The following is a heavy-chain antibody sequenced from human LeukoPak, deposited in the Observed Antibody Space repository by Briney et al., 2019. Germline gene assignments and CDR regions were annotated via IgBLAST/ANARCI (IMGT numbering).Heavy chain of an antibody. CDR3: ARDLPYSSSWESIDY. CDR1: GYTFTSYG. D-gene: IGHD6-13*01. CDR2: ISTYNGKT. V-gene: IGHV1-18*01. Sequence: ASVKVSCKASGYTFTSYGICWVRQAPGQGLEWMGWISTYNGKTNYAQKIQGRVTMITDTSTSTAYMELRSLRSDDTAVYYCARDLPYSSSWESIDYWGQGTLVTVSS. J-gene: IGHJ4*02.